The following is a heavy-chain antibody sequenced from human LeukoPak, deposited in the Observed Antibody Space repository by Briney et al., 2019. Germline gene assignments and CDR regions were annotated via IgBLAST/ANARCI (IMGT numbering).Heavy chain of an antibody. CDR2: IDHSGST. CDR1: GGSIINSNW. CDR3: ARYSSSPGAFDI. J-gene: IGHJ3*02. D-gene: IGHD6-6*01. Sequence: SETLSLTCAVSGGSIINSNWWSWVRQPPGKGLEWIGEIDHSGSTNYNPSLKSRVTISVDRSKNQFSLKLSSVTAADTAVYYCARYSSSPGAFDIWGQGTMVTVSS. V-gene: IGHV4-4*02.